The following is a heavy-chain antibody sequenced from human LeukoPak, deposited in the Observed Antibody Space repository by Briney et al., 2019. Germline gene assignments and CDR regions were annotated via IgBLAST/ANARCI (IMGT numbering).Heavy chain of an antibody. D-gene: IGHD1/OR15-1a*01. V-gene: IGHV4-38-2*02. CDR3: ARQNNYYYMDV. CDR1: GYSISSGYY. CDR2: MYHSGST. J-gene: IGHJ6*03. Sequence: SETLSLTCIVSGYSISSGYYWGWIRQPPGKGLEWIGSMYHSGSTYYNPSLKSRVTISVDTSKNQFSLILRSVTAADTAVYYCARQNNYYYMDVWGKGTTVTVSS.